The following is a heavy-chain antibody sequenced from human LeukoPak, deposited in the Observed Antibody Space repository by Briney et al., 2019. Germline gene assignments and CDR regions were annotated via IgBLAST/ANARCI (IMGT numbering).Heavy chain of an antibody. D-gene: IGHD6-13*01. CDR3: ARAGYTSSWNGNWYFDL. CDR2: INPSGGDT. J-gene: IGHJ2*01. V-gene: IGHV1-46*01. CDR1: GNTFTSYY. Sequence: ASVKVSCKAYGNTFTSYYIHWVRQAPGQGLEWMAIINPSGGDTRYAQKFQGRVTMTRDTSTSTVYMELSSLRSEDMAVYYCARAGYTSSWNGNWYFDLWGRGTLVTVSS.